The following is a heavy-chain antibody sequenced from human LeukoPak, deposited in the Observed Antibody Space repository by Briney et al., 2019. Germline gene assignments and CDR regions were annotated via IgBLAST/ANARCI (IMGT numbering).Heavy chain of an antibody. Sequence: GSLRLSCAASGFTFITYAMTWVRQAPGKGLDWVSTTSAGGAGTYYADSVKGRFTISRDNSKNTLYLQMNSLRAEDTALYYCVKGYSSGWTREYYGMDVWGQGTTVTVSS. CDR1: GFTFITYA. CDR2: TSAGGAGT. CDR3: VKGYSSGWTREYYGMDV. D-gene: IGHD6-19*01. V-gene: IGHV3-23*01. J-gene: IGHJ6*02.